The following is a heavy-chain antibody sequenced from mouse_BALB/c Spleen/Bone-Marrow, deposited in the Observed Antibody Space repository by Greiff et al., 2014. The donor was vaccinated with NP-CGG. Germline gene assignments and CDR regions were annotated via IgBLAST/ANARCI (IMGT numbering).Heavy chain of an antibody. CDR3: GVPYYYGSNDFDY. Sequence: EVQLVESGPELVKPGASVKISCKASGYSFTGYFMNWVKQSHGKSLEWIGRINPYNGDTFNNQKLKGKATFTVDKSSSTAHMELLSLASEDSAVYYCGVPYYYGSNDFDYWGQGTSLTVSS. D-gene: IGHD1-1*01. V-gene: IGHV1-20*02. CDR2: INPYNGDT. CDR1: GYSFTGYF. J-gene: IGHJ2*02.